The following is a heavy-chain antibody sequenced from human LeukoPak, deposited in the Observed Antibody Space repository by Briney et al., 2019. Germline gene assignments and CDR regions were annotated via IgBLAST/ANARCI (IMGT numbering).Heavy chain of an antibody. Sequence: EASVKVSCKASGYTFTGYYMHWVRQAPGQGLEWMGWINPNSGGTNYAQKFQGRVTMTRDTSISTAYMELSRLRSDDTAVYYCARAYSGVASDYFDYWGQGTLVTVSS. V-gene: IGHV1-2*02. D-gene: IGHD1-26*01. CDR1: GYTFTGYY. J-gene: IGHJ4*02. CDR2: INPNSGGT. CDR3: ARAYSGVASDYFDY.